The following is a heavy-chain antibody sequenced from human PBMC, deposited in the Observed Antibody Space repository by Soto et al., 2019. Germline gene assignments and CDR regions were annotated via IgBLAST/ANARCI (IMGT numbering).Heavy chain of an antibody. Sequence: SETLSLTCAVYGGSFSGYYWSWIRQPPGKGLEWIGEINHSGSTNYNPSLKSRVTISVDTSKNQFSLKLSSVTAADTAVYYCARTHAFWSGALGMDVWGQGTTVTVSS. V-gene: IGHV4-34*01. CDR2: INHSGST. J-gene: IGHJ6*02. CDR1: GGSFSGYY. D-gene: IGHD3-3*01. CDR3: ARTHAFWSGALGMDV.